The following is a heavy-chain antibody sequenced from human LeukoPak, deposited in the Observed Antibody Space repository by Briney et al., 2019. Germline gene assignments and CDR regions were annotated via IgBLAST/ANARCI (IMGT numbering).Heavy chain of an antibody. Sequence: SETLPLTCTVSGGSISSGSYYWSWIRQPAGKGLEWIGRIYTSGSTNYNPSLKSRVTISVDTSKNQFSLKLSSVTAADTAVYYCARGWELLPGGAFDIWGQGTMVTVSS. CDR2: IYTSGST. D-gene: IGHD1-26*01. J-gene: IGHJ3*02. CDR3: ARGWELLPGGAFDI. V-gene: IGHV4-61*02. CDR1: GGSISSGSYY.